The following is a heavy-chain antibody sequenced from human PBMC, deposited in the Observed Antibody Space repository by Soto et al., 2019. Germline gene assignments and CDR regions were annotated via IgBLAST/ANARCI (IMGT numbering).Heavy chain of an antibody. CDR1: GFTLSSYW. J-gene: IGHJ4*02. CDR3: ARDRELLYDY. Sequence: GGSLRLSCAASGFTLSSYWMSWVRQAPGKGLEWVANIKQDGSNKYYADSVKGRFTISRDNSKNTLYLQMNSLRAEDTAVYYWARDRELLYDYWGQGTLVTVSS. CDR2: IKQDGSNK. V-gene: IGHV3-7*04. D-gene: IGHD1-26*01.